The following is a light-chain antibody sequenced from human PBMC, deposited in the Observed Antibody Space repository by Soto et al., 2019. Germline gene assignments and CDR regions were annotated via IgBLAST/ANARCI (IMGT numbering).Light chain of an antibody. J-gene: IGKJ4*01. CDR3: QQYGSSPRA. Sequence: PGERAPLSCMASQSVRSNYLAWYQQKPGRAPRLLIYGASSRATGIPDRFSGSGSGTDFTLTISRLEPEDFAVYYCQQYGSSPRAFGGGTKVDVK. CDR2: GAS. CDR1: QSVRSNY. V-gene: IGKV3-20*01.